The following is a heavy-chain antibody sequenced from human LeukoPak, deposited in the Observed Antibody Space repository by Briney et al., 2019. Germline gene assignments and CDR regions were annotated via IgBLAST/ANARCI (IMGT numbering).Heavy chain of an antibody. CDR1: GFTFSSYA. V-gene: IGHV3-30*03. J-gene: IGHJ3*02. CDR3: ARDGPPVPAGRTFDI. CDR2: ISYDGSNK. Sequence: PGGSLRLSCAASGFTFSSYAMSWVRQAPGKGLEWVAVISYDGSNKYYADSVKGRFTISRDNAKNSLYLQMNSLRAEDTVVYYCARDGPPVPAGRTFDIWGQGTMVTVSS. D-gene: IGHD2-2*01.